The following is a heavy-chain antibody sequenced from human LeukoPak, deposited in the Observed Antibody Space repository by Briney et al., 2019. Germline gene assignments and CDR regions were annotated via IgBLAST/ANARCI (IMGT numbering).Heavy chain of an antibody. D-gene: IGHD2-15*01. V-gene: IGHV4-59*12. J-gene: IGHJ6*03. Sequence: SETLSLTCTVSGGSISSYYWSWIRQPPGKGLEWIGYIYYSGSTNYNPSLKSRVTISVGTSKNQFSLKLSSVTAADTAVYYCARLGSKRNYYYYYYMDVWGKGTTVTVSS. CDR1: GGSISSYY. CDR2: IYYSGST. CDR3: ARLGSKRNYYYYYYMDV.